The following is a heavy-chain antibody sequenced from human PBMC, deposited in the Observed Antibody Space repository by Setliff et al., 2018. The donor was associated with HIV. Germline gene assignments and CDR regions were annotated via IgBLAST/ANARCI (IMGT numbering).Heavy chain of an antibody. V-gene: IGHV1-3*01. D-gene: IGHD3-10*01. CDR3: ARAAVWFGELFSLDY. J-gene: IGHJ4*02. CDR1: GYTFTSYA. CDR2: INAGNGNT. Sequence: ASVKVSCKASGYTFTSYAMHWVRQAPGQRLEWMGWINAGNGNTKYSQKLQGRVTITRDTSTSTVSMELSRLRSEDTAVYYCARAAVWFGELFSLDYWGQGTLVTVSS.